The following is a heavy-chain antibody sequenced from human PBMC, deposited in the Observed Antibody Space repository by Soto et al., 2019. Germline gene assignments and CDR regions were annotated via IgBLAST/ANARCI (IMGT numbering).Heavy chain of an antibody. Sequence: SETLSLTCTVSGGSISSSSCYWGWIRQPPGKGLEWIGSIYYSGSTYYNPSLKSRVTISVDTSKNQFSLKLSSVTAADTAVYYCARQEGWGSGWAFDYWGQGTLVTVSS. V-gene: IGHV4-39*01. CDR3: ARQEGWGSGWAFDY. J-gene: IGHJ4*02. CDR1: GGSISSSSCY. CDR2: IYYSGST. D-gene: IGHD3-10*01.